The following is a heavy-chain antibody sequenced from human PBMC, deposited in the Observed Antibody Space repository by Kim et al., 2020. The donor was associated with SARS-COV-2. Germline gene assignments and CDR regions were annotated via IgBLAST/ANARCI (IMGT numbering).Heavy chain of an antibody. CDR3: ARRGYTYGYEFGY. V-gene: IGHV7-4-1*02. D-gene: IGHD5-18*01. J-gene: IGHJ4*02. Sequence: YAQGFTGRFVFSLDTSVSTAYMQISSLKAEDTAVYYCARRGYTYGYEFGYWGQGTLVTVSS.